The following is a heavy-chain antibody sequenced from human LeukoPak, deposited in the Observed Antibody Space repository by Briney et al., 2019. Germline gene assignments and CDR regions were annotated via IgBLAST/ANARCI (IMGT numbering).Heavy chain of an antibody. Sequence: GESLKISFKGSGYSFTSYWIAWVPQMSGKGLEWMGIIYPGDSDTRYSPSFQGQVTISADKSISTAYLQWSSLKASDTAMYYCARQDPAMVRGVIFAFDIWGQGTMVTVSS. CDR3: ARQDPAMVRGVIFAFDI. V-gene: IGHV5-51*01. CDR2: IYPGDSDT. J-gene: IGHJ3*02. D-gene: IGHD3-10*01. CDR1: GYSFTSYW.